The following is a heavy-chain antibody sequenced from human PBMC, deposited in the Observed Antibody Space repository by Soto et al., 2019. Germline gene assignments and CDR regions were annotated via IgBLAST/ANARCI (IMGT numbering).Heavy chain of an antibody. Sequence: SETLSVTCTVSGGSISSGGYYLSWIRQHPGKGLEWIGYIYYSGSTYYNPSLKSRVTISVDTSKNQFSLKLSSVTAADTAVYYCARVDYYDSSGYYGLDYWGQGTLVTVSS. D-gene: IGHD3-22*01. CDR3: ARVDYYDSSGYYGLDY. CDR1: GGSISSGGYY. CDR2: IYYSGST. J-gene: IGHJ4*02. V-gene: IGHV4-31*03.